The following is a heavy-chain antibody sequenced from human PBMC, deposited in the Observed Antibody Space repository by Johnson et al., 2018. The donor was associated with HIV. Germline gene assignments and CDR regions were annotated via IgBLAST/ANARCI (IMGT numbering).Heavy chain of an antibody. CDR1: GFTFRSYI. D-gene: IGHD6-13*01. Sequence: QVQLVESGGILVQPGGSLRLSCAASGFTFRSYIMHWVRQATGEGLEWVALISYDGSNTYYADSVKGRLTISRDKSKNALYMQMKSLRAEETAVYYCAKDLGVAADPDAFDIWGQGTMVTVSS. CDR3: AKDLGVAADPDAFDI. V-gene: IGHV3-30*04. J-gene: IGHJ3*02. CDR2: ISYDGSNT.